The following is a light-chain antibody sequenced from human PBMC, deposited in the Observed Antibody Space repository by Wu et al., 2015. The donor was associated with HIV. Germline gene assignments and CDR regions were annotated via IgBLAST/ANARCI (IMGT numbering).Light chain of an antibody. Sequence: VLTQSPGTLSLSSGQRATLSCRASQNITNYLAWYQQRLGQPPRLLIYDVFNRATGIPVRFSGSGSATDFHLTISSLAPEDSAVYYCQQRDAWPLTFGGGPRVEIK. CDR2: DVF. V-gene: IGKV3-11*01. J-gene: IGKJ4*01. CDR1: QNITNY. CDR3: QQRDAWPLT.